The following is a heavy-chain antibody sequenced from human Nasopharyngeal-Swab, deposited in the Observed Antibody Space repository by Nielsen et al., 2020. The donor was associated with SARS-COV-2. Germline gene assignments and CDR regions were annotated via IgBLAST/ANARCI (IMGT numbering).Heavy chain of an antibody. CDR3: TTDFYFDY. J-gene: IGHJ4*02. Sequence: GESLKISCAASGFIFSASAIHWVRQASGKGLEWVGRIGDKAHSYATTYAASMEGRFTISRTDSNNTAYLEMDSLKTEDTALYYCTTDFYFDYWGQGTLVTVSS. CDR1: GFIFSASA. V-gene: IGHV3-73*01. CDR2: IGDKAHSYAT.